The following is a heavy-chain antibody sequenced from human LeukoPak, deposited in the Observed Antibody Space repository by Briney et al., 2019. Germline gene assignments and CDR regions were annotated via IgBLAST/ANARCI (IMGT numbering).Heavy chain of an antibody. Sequence: SETLSPTCSVSGASISGYYWSWIRQPPGKGLEWIGYIYYSGSTTYNPSLKSRVTISVDTSKNQFSLKLSSVTAADTAVYYCARDSNGFDIWGQGTMVSVSS. CDR1: GASISGYY. CDR3: ARDSNGFDI. V-gene: IGHV4-59*01. J-gene: IGHJ3*02. CDR2: IYYSGST.